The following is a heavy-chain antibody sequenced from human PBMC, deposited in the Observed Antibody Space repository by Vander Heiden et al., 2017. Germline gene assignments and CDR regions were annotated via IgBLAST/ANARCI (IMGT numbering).Heavy chain of an antibody. CDR3: AKDQIGWYYDSSGPFDY. CDR1: GCTFSRYG. V-gene: IGHV3-30*18. J-gene: IGHJ4*02. Sequence: QVQLVLCGGGVVQPGTSLILFCSASGCTFSRYGMHWVLQAPGKGLEWVAVISYDGSNKYYADSVKGRFTISRDNSKNTLYLQMNSLRAEDTAVYYCAKDQIGWYYDSSGPFDYWGQGTLVTVSS. D-gene: IGHD3-22*01. CDR2: ISYDGSNK.